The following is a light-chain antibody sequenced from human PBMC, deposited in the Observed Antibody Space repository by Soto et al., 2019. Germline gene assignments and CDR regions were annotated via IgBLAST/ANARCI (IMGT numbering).Light chain of an antibody. V-gene: IGLV1-44*01. CDR3: ASWDDTLHGPL. CDR1: TSNFGTKS. J-gene: IGLJ1*01. CDR2: NSD. Sequence: QSALTQPTSASGTPGQRVTISCSGATSNFGTKSVNWYQHLPGAAPRLLIYNSDQRPSGVPDRFSGSKSGTSASLAISGLQSADEGDYFCASWDDTLHGPLFGGGTKVTVL.